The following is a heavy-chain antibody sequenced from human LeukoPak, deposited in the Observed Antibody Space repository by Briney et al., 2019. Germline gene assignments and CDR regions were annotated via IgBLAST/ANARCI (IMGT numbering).Heavy chain of an antibody. CDR2: IYTSGST. J-gene: IGHJ6*03. CDR1: GGSISNYY. D-gene: IGHD3-10*01. Sequence: MASETLSLTCTVAGGSISNYYWSWIRQPAGKGLEWIGRIYTSGSTNYSPSLKSRVTISVDTSKNQFSLKLSSVTAADTAVYYCARGPKITMVRGVMSYYYYMDVWGKGTTVTVSS. V-gene: IGHV4-4*07. CDR3: ARGPKITMVRGVMSYYYYMDV.